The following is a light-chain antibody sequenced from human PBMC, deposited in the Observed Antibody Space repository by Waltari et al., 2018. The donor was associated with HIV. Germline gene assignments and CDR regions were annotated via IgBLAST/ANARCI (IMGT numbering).Light chain of an antibody. CDR3: CSYAGSSTFVV. CDR2: EVS. CDR1: SSDVWSYYL. Sequence: QSALTQPASVSGSPGQSITISCTGTSSDVWSYYLVSWYQQHPGKAPKLMIYEVSKRPSGGSNRFSGSKSGNTASLTISGLQAEDEADYYCCSYAGSSTFVVFGGGTKLTVL. J-gene: IGLJ2*01. V-gene: IGLV2-23*02.